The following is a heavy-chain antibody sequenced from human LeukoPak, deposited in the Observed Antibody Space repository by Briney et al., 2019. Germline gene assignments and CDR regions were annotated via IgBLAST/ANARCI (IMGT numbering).Heavy chain of an antibody. CDR3: ARDRRYFDSSGFYSWFDP. Sequence: SETLSLTCTVSGGPISGYYWSWVRQPAGKGLEWIGRIYTTGYSNYNPSLQSRVTMSVDTSKNQFSLRLTSVTAADTAVYYCARDRRYFDSSGFYSWFDPWGQGTLVTVSS. CDR2: IYTTGYS. J-gene: IGHJ5*02. CDR1: GGPISGYY. D-gene: IGHD3-22*01. V-gene: IGHV4-4*07.